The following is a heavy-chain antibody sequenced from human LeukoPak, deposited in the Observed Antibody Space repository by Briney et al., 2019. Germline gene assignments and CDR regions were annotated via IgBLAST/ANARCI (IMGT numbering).Heavy chain of an antibody. CDR3: GRAFPPLRTAAAGDY. Sequence: GGSLRLSCTASGFSFSDCDMNWFRQAPGKGLEWVSSISYRTSHIYYADSVKGRFTISRDNAKNSLYLQMDSLRAEDTAVYFCGRAFPPLRTAAAGDYWGQGTLVTVSS. CDR2: ISYRTSHI. D-gene: IGHD6-13*01. CDR1: GFSFSDCD. J-gene: IGHJ4*02. V-gene: IGHV3-21*01.